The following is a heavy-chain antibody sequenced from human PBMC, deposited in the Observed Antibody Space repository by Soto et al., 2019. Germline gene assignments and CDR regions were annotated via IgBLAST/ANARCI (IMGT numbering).Heavy chain of an antibody. CDR1: GGSISSSSYY. D-gene: IGHD3-3*01. Sequence: SETLSLTCTVSGGSISSSSYYWGWIRQPPGKGLEWIGSIYYSGSTYYNPSLKRGVTISVDTSKNQFSLKLSSVTAADTAVYYCANSKFWSGYPEDYYMDVWGKGTTVTVSS. CDR3: ANSKFWSGYPEDYYMDV. V-gene: IGHV4-39*01. J-gene: IGHJ6*03. CDR2: IYYSGST.